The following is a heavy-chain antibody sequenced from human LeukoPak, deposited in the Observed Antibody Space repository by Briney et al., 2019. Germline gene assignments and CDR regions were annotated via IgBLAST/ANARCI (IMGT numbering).Heavy chain of an antibody. Sequence: SATLSLTCAISGDSVSCNTAAWNWIRQSPSRGLEWLGRTYYRSKWYNDYAVFVKSRIPINPDTSKNQFSLQLNSVTPEDTAVYYCARGRYCTSISCSNWFDPWGQGTLVTVSS. CDR1: GDSVSCNTAA. J-gene: IGHJ5*01. CDR3: ARGRYCTSISCSNWFDP. V-gene: IGHV6-1*01. CDR2: TYYRSKWYN. D-gene: IGHD2-2*01.